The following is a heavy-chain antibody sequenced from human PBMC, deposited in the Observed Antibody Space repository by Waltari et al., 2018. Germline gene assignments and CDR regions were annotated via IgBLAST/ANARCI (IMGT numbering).Heavy chain of an antibody. CDR2: ILPILNMS. V-gene: IGHV1-69*04. CDR1: GGTFNSYA. J-gene: IGHJ4*02. CDR3: ARDRYDYRTQTYYFDF. Sequence: QVQLVQSGAEVKRPGSSVKVSCKASGGTFNSYAISWVRQAPGQGLEWRGRILPILNMSTYAQRLQGRITITADMDTRIAYLEVSSLTSDDTAIYFCARDRYDYRTQTYYFDFWGQGTLVTVSS. D-gene: IGHD5-12*01.